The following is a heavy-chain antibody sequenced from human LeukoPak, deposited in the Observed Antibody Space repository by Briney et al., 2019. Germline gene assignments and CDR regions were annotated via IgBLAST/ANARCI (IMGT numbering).Heavy chain of an antibody. CDR3: AKDLGDSGGYNPFDF. Sequence: GGSLGLSCAASGFTFSSYVMSWVRQAPGKGLEWDSFISASGGSTYYAGSVKGRFTISRDNSKNTLFLQMSSLRAEDTAVYYCAKDLGDSGGYNPFDFWGQGTLVTVSS. D-gene: IGHD3-22*01. J-gene: IGHJ4*02. V-gene: IGHV3-23*01. CDR1: GFTFSSYV. CDR2: ISASGGST.